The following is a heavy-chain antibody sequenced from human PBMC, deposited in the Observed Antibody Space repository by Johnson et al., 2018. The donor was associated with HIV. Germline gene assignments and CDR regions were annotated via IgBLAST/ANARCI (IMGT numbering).Heavy chain of an antibody. D-gene: IGHD2-8*02. J-gene: IGHJ3*02. CDR3: WCLNAFDI. CDR2: LNWNGGYA. CDR1: GFTFDDYG. Sequence: VQLVESGGGVVQPGRSLRLSCAASGFTFDDYGMNWVRQAPGKGLEWVSGLNWNGGYAAYADSVKGRFTISRDNSKNTLYLQMNSLRAEDTECVYWWCLNAFDIWGQGTMVTVSS. V-gene: IGHV3-20*01.